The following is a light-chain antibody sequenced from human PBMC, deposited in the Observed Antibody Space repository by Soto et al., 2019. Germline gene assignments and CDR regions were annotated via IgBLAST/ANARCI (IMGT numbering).Light chain of an antibody. CDR3: SSYTSSSTLYV. V-gene: IGLV2-14*01. CDR1: SSDVGGYNY. CDR2: DVS. Sequence: QSVLTQPASVSGSPGQSITISCTGPSSDVGGYNYVSWYQQHPGKAPKLMIYDVSNRPSGVSNRFSGPKSGNTASLTISGLQAEDEADYYCSSYTSSSTLYVFGTGTKVTVL. J-gene: IGLJ1*01.